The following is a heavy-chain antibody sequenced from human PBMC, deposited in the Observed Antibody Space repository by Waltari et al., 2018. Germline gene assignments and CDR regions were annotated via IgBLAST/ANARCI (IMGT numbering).Heavy chain of an antibody. V-gene: IGHV4-34*01. CDR1: GGSFSGYY. CDR2: INHSGST. D-gene: IGHD2-15*01. CDR3: ARSRGYCSGGSCYPDY. Sequence: QVHLQQWGAGLLKPSETLSLTCAVYGGSFSGYYWSWIRQPPGKGLEWIGEINHSGSTNYNPSLKSRVTISVDTSKNQFSLKLSSVTAADTAVYYCARSRGYCSGGSCYPDYWGQGTLVTVSS. J-gene: IGHJ4*02.